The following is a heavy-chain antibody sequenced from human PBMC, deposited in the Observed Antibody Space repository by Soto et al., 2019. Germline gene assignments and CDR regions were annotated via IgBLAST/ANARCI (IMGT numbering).Heavy chain of an antibody. CDR3: ARGWLHPWYFDL. J-gene: IGHJ2*01. Sequence: QVQLQESGPGLVKPSQTLSLTCTVSGGSISSGGYYWSWIRQHPGKGLEWIGYIYYSGSTYSNPSLKSRVTVSVDTSKNQFSLKLSSVTAAYTAVYYCARGWLHPWYFDLWGRGTLVTVSS. CDR2: IYYSGST. D-gene: IGHD5-12*01. V-gene: IGHV4-31*03. CDR1: GGSISSGGYY.